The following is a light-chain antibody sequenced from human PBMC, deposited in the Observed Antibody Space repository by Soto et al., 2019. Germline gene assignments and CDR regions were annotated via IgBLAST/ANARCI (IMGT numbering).Light chain of an antibody. CDR2: GAS. CDR3: QQRSNFIT. J-gene: IGKJ5*01. CDR1: QSVSSN. Sequence: EIVMTQSPATLSLSPGERATLSCRASQSVSSNLAWYQQKPGQAPRLLIDGASARATGVPDRFSASGSGTDFTLTILSLEYEEFAVYYCQQRSNFITFGQGTRLETK. V-gene: IGKV3-11*01.